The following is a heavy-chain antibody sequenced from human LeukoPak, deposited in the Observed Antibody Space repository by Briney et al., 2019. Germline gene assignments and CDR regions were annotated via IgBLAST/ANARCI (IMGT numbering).Heavy chain of an antibody. CDR2: ISSSSRYM. D-gene: IGHD2-15*01. Sequence: GGSLRLSCAASGFTFSIYSMNWVRQAPGKGLEWVSSISSSSRYMYYADSVKGRFTISRDNAKSSLYLQMNSLRAEDTAVYYCARGYCSGGSCYGGLGDYYYYYMDVWGKETTVTVSS. J-gene: IGHJ6*03. CDR1: GFTFSIYS. V-gene: IGHV3-21*01. CDR3: ARGYCSGGSCYGGLGDYYYYYMDV.